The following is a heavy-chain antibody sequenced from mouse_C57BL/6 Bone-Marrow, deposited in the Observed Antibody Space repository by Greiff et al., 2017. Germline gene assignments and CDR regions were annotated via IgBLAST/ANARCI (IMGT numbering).Heavy chain of an antibody. Sequence: VQRVESGPGLVAPSQSLSITCAVSGFSLTSYAISWVRQPPGKGLEWLGVIWTGGGTNYYSALKSRLRISKDNSKSLVFLKMNSLQADDTARYCGARVVDAMDYWGQGTSVTVSS. D-gene: IGHD1-1*01. V-gene: IGHV2-9-1*01. CDR3: ARVVDAMDY. CDR1: GFSLTSYA. CDR2: IWTGGGT. J-gene: IGHJ4*01.